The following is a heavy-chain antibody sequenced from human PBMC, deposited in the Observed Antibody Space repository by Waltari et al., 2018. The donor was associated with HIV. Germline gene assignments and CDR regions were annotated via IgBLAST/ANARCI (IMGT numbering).Heavy chain of an antibody. CDR2: IIPIFGTA. CDR3: ASGYSSGDIYYYYGMDV. D-gene: IGHD6-19*01. V-gene: IGHV1-69*13. Sequence: QVQLVQSGAEVKKPGSSVKVSCKASGGTFSSYAISWVRQAPGQGLEWMGGIIPIFGTANYAQKFQGRVTITADESTSTAYMELSSLRSEDTAVYYCASGYSSGDIYYYYGMDVWGQGTTVTVSS. CDR1: GGTFSSYA. J-gene: IGHJ6*02.